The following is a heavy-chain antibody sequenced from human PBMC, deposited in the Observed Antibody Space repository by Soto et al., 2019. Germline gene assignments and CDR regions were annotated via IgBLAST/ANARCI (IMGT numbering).Heavy chain of an antibody. D-gene: IGHD3-10*01. CDR2: TKFDGSSA. Sequence: EVQLVESGGGLVQPGECLRLSCAASGYTFSDYWIHWVRQAPGKGLVWVSRTKFDGSSANYADSVKGRFTISRDNAKDTVYLQMNSLGAEATAVYYCARGVRRHYGFDVWGQGTMVTVSS. CDR1: GYTFSDYW. V-gene: IGHV3-74*01. CDR3: ARGVRRHYGFDV. J-gene: IGHJ3*01.